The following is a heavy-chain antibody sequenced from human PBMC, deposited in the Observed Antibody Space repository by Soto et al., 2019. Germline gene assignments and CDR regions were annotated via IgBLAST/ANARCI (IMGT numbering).Heavy chain of an antibody. D-gene: IGHD3-22*01. CDR3: ARDLGSDSSGYYYVSPYYYYYYMDV. V-gene: IGHV1-69*13. CDR1: GGTFSSYA. Sequence: ASVKVSCKASGGTFSSYAISWVRQAPGQGLEWMGGIIPIFGTANYAQKFQGRVTITADESTSTAYMELSSLRSEDTAVYYCARDLGSDSSGYYYVSPYYYYYYMDVWGKGTTVTVSS. CDR2: IIPIFGTA. J-gene: IGHJ6*03.